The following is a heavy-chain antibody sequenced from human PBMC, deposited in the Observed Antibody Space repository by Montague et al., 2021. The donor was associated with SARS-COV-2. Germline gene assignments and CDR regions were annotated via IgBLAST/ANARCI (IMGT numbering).Heavy chain of an antibody. J-gene: IGHJ5*02. Sequence: SETLSLTCAVPGDSIISNNWWSWVRQTPHKGLEWIGEIYHLGGTNYNPSLESRITMSIDKSNNQFSLTLTSVTAADAAAYHCARLISMSRGPLRHYMWFDPWGPGTLVTVSS. CDR1: GDSIISNNW. CDR3: ARLISMSRGPLRHYMWFDP. CDR2: IYHLGGT. D-gene: IGHD3-10*01. V-gene: IGHV4-4*02.